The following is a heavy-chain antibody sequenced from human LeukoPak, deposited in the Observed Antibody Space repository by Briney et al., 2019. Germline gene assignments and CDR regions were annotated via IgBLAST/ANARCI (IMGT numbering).Heavy chain of an antibody. CDR3: ATNVAAWTVGVGELGDPQYFDY. CDR2: FDPEDGET. Sequence: ASVKVSCKVSGYTLTELSMHWVRQAPGKGLEWMGGFDPEDGETIHAQKFQGRVTMTEDTSTDTAYMELSSLRSEDTAVYYCATNVAAWTVGVGELGDPQYFDYWGQGTLVTVSS. J-gene: IGHJ4*02. D-gene: IGHD4-23*01. V-gene: IGHV1-24*01. CDR1: GYTLTELS.